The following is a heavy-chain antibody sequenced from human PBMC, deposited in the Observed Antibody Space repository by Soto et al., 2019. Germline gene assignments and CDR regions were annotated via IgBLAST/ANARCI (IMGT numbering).Heavy chain of an antibody. CDR2: IYYSGST. D-gene: IGHD3-22*01. V-gene: IGHV4-59*01. Sequence: SETLSLTCTVSGGSISSYYWSWIRQPPGKGLEWIGYIYYSGSTNYNPSLKNRVTIPVDTSKNQFSLKLSSVTAADTGVYYCARAGTRDYYDSSGYPTRHNWFDHRGQGTLVTV. J-gene: IGHJ5*02. CDR3: ARAGTRDYYDSSGYPTRHNWFDH. CDR1: GGSISSYY.